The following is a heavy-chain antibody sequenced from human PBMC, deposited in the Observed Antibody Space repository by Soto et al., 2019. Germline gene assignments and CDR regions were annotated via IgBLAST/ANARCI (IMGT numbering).Heavy chain of an antibody. CDR2: ISAYNGDT. D-gene: IGHD3-10*01. CDR3: ARDKMVYTYGSGTFDY. Sequence: QIHLVQSGSEVKKPGASVKVSCKASGFTFTSFGISWVRQAPGQGLEWMGWISAYNGDTDIAQRVQGRVTLTTDTSTNTASMEWRSLRSDDTAVYYCARDKMVYTYGSGTFDYWGQGTVVTVSS. J-gene: IGHJ4*02. V-gene: IGHV1-18*04. CDR1: GFTFTSFG.